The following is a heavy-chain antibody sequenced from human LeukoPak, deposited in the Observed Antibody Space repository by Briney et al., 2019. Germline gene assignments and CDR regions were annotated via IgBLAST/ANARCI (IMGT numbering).Heavy chain of an antibody. Sequence: SETLSLTCTVSGGSISSYYWSWIRQPPGKGLDWIGYIHYSGSTNYNPSLKSRVTISVDTSKNQFSLKLSSVTAADTAVYYCARETYYGSGSFDAFDIWGQGTMVTVSS. CDR1: GGSISSYY. D-gene: IGHD3-10*01. V-gene: IGHV4-59*01. CDR3: ARETYYGSGSFDAFDI. J-gene: IGHJ3*02. CDR2: IHYSGST.